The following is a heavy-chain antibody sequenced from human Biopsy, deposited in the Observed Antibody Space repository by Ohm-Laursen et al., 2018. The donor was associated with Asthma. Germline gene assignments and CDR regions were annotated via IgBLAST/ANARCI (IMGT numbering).Heavy chain of an antibody. J-gene: IGHJ4*02. CDR1: GGSINSSTW. V-gene: IGHV4-4*02. CDR2: FFHTGST. D-gene: IGHD6-19*01. CDR3: VRAVRNEQWLAPFDY. Sequence: SETLSLTCTVSGGSINSSTWWSWVRQPPGKGLEWIGEFFHTGSTNYSPSLKSRVTISVDKSKNQFSLNLSAATAADTAIYYCVRAVRNEQWLAPFDYWGQGKPVTVSS.